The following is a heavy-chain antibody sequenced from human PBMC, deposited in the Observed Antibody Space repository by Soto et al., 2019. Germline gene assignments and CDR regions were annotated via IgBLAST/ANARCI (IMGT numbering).Heavy chain of an antibody. V-gene: IGHV3-9*01. CDR2: ISWNSGSI. D-gene: IGHD2-2*01. CDR3: AKDGCSSTSCYADY. J-gene: IGHJ4*02. Sequence: GGSLRLSCAASGFTFDDYAMHWVRQAPGKGLEWVSGISWNSGSIGYADSVKGRFTISRDNAKNSLYLQMNSLRAEDTALYYCAKDGCSSTSCYADYWGQGTLVTVSS. CDR1: GFTFDDYA.